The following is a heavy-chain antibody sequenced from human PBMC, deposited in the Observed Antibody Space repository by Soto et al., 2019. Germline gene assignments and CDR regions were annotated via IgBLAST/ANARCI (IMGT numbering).Heavy chain of an antibody. CDR3: AVVPPTRDYYYGMDV. J-gene: IGHJ6*02. CDR1: GFTFSSYW. CDR2: IKQDGSEK. Sequence: EVQLVESGGGLVQPGGSLRLSCAASGFTFSSYWMSWVRQAPGKGLEWVANIKQDGSEKYYVDSVKGRFTISRDNAKNSLYLQMNSLRAEDTAVYYCAVVPPTRDYYYGMDVWGQGTTVTVSS. V-gene: IGHV3-7*01.